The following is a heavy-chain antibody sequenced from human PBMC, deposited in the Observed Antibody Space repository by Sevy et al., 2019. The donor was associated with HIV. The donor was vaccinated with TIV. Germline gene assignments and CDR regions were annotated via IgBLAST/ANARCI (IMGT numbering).Heavy chain of an antibody. CDR2: ISGSARST. J-gene: IGHJ4*02. Sequence: GGSLRLSCAASGFTFTSYAMSWVRQAPGKGLEWVSAISGSARSTYYADSVKGRFTISRDNSKNTLYLLINSLRAEDTAIYYCARGLELGYFDYWGLGTLVTVSS. CDR1: GFTFTSYA. CDR3: ARGLELGYFDY. D-gene: IGHD1-7*01. V-gene: IGHV3-23*01.